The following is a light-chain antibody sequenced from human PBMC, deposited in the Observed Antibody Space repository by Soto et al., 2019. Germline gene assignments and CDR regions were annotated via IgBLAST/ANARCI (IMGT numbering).Light chain of an antibody. CDR1: QSLSSN. V-gene: IGKV3-15*01. Sequence: EIVLTQSPGTLSLSPGERATLSCRASQSLSSNLAWYQQKPGQAPRLLIYGASTRATGIQARFSGSGSGTEFTLTISSLQSEDFTVYYCKQYNNWPLTFGGGTKVDIK. CDR2: GAS. CDR3: KQYNNWPLT. J-gene: IGKJ4*01.